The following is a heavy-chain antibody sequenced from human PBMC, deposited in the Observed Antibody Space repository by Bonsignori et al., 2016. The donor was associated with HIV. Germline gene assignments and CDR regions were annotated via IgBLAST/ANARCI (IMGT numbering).Heavy chain of an antibody. CDR2: ISWNGDST. V-gene: IGHV3-20*01. J-gene: IGHJ5*02. Sequence: EAQLVESGGDVVRPGGSLRLSCKASGFSFEDFGMSWVRQGPGKGLEWVAGISWNGDSTVYANSVKGRFTISRDNAKNFLYLQMTNLRAEDTAFYHCAREFIRPLESWGQGTLVAVSS. CDR1: GFSFEDFG. D-gene: IGHD3-3*01. CDR3: AREFIRPLES.